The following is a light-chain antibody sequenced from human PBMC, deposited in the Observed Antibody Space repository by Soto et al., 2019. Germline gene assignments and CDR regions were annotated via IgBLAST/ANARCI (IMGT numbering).Light chain of an antibody. V-gene: IGLV2-14*01. CDR1: SSDIGGYNY. J-gene: IGLJ1*01. CDR3: CSYTSITTYV. Sequence: QSALTQPASVSGSPGQSITISCTGTSSDIGGYNYVSWYQQHPGKAPKLLIFAVTSRPSGVSFRFSGSKSGTTASLTISGLPAEDDADYYCCSYTSITTYVFGPGTKVTVL. CDR2: AVT.